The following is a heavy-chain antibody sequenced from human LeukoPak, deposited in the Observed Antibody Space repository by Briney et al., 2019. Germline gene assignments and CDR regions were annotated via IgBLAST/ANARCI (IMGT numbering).Heavy chain of an antibody. CDR1: GFTLSDSY. J-gene: IGHJ4*02. Sequence: PGGSLRLSCAASGFTLSDSYMSWIRQAPGKGLEWISYISSYSTYTTYADSVKGRFTVSRDNAKSALYLQMNSLRVEDTAIYYCARIEGVPTVINWGQGTLVTVSS. D-gene: IGHD2-2*01. V-gene: IGHV3-11*03. CDR3: ARIEGVPTVIN. CDR2: ISSYSTYT.